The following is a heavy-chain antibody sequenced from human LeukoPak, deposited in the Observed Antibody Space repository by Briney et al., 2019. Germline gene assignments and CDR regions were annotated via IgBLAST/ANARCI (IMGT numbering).Heavy chain of an antibody. V-gene: IGHV4-31*03. CDR1: GGSISSGGYY. Sequence: SETLSLTCTVSGGSISSGGYYWSWIRQHPGKGLEWIGYIYDSGSTYYNPSLKSRVTISVDTSKNQFSLKLSSVTAADTAVYYCARGVGYCSSTSCYTAYYYYYYGMDVWGQGTTVTVSS. CDR2: IYDSGST. CDR3: ARGVGYCSSTSCYTAYYYYYYGMDV. J-gene: IGHJ6*02. D-gene: IGHD2-2*02.